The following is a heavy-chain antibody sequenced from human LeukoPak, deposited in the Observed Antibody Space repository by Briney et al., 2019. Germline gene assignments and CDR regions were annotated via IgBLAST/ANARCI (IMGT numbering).Heavy chain of an antibody. D-gene: IGHD1-26*01. J-gene: IGHJ4*02. V-gene: IGHV4-61*01. Sequence: SETLSLTCTVSGGSISSGSYYWNWIRQPPGKGLEWIGYIYYSGSTNYNPSLKSRVTISVDTSKNQFSLKLSSVTAADTAVYYCARAAYSGSYHSDYWGQGTLVTVSS. CDR1: GGSISSGSYY. CDR3: ARAAYSGSYHSDY. CDR2: IYYSGST.